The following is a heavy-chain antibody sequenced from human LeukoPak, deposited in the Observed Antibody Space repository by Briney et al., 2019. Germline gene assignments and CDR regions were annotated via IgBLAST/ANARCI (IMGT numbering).Heavy chain of an antibody. CDR1: GFTFSSYS. D-gene: IGHD6-19*01. CDR2: ISSSSSYI. J-gene: IGHJ4*02. V-gene: IGHV3-21*01. CDR3: ARSPRYSSGYYLGTNFDY. Sequence: GGSLRLSCAASGFTFSSYSMNWVRQAPGKGLEWVSSISSSSSYIYYADSVKGRFTISRDNAKNSLYLQMNSLRAEDTAVYYCARSPRYSSGYYLGTNFDYWGQGTLVTVSS.